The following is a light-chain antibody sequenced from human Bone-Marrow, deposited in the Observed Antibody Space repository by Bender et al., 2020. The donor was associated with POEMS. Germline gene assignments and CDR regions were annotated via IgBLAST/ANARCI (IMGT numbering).Light chain of an antibody. CDR3: AAWEDSLNGWV. CDR2: ANT. V-gene: IGLV1-50*01. Sequence: QSVLTQPPSASGTPGQRVTISCTGSSSNLGVGYDVQWYQQLPGKAPKLLIYANTYRPSGVPDRFSGSKSGTSASLAISGLQSEDEADYYCAAWEDSLNGWVFGGGTKLTVL. J-gene: IGLJ3*02. CDR1: SSNLGVGYD.